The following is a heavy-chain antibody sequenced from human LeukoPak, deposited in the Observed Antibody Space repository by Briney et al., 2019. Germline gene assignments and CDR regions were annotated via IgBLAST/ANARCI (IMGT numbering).Heavy chain of an antibody. V-gene: IGHV3-23*01. D-gene: IGHD3-10*01. CDR3: AKDLLRGDYFDY. CDR1: GFTFSSYG. Sequence: PGGCLRLSCAASGFTFSSYGMSWVRQAPGRGLEWVSAISGSGGSTYYADSVKGRFTISRDNSKNTLYLQMSSLRAEDTAVYYCAKDLLRGDYFDYWGQGTLVTVSS. CDR2: ISGSGGST. J-gene: IGHJ4*02.